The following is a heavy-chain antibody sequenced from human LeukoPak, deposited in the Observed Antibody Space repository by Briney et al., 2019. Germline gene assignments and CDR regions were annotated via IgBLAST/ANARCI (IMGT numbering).Heavy chain of an antibody. CDR1: GFTFSSYD. CDR2: IGTAGDT. Sequence: GGSLRLSCAASGFTFSSYDMHWVRQATGKGLEWVSAIGTAGDTYYPGSVKGRFTISRENAKNSLYLQMNSLRAGDTAVYYCARVPPGDRGFDYWGREPWSPSPQ. J-gene: IGHJ4*02. CDR3: ARVPPGDRGFDY. D-gene: IGHD7-27*01. V-gene: IGHV3-13*01.